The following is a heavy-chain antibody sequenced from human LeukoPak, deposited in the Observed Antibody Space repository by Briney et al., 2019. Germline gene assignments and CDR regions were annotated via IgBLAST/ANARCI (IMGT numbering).Heavy chain of an antibody. V-gene: IGHV4-38-2*01. J-gene: IGHJ1*01. CDR3: ARPGCGFEYFQN. Sequence: SETLSLTCAVSGYSIRSGYYWGWIRHPPGKGLEWIGSIYHSGSTYSNPSLKSRVTISLDTSKNQFSLKLSSVTAADTAVYYCARPGCGFEYFQNWGQGTLVTVSS. CDR1: GYSIRSGYY. D-gene: IGHD2-21*01. CDR2: IYHSGST.